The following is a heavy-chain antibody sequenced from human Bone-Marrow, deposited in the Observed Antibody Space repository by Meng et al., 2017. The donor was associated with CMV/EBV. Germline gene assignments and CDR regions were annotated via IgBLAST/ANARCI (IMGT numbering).Heavy chain of an antibody. CDR1: GDTFIRYG. CDR3: ARDASAVDWYFDL. Sequence: QGQLVRFGAEVNKPGCSAKVSCKASGDTFIRYGVSWVRQAPGQGLEWMGGIIPMFGTANYAQSFQGRLTITADESRTTAYMELRSLRFDDTAVYYCARDASAVDWYFDLWGRGTLVTVSS. V-gene: IGHV1-69*01. CDR2: IIPMFGTA. D-gene: IGHD2-15*01. J-gene: IGHJ2*01.